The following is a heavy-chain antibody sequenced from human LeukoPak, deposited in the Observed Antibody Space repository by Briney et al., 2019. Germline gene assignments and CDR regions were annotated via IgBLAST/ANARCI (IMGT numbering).Heavy chain of an antibody. J-gene: IGHJ4*02. CDR1: GFTFSSYD. CDR2: IGTAGDT. CDR3: ASGVGSVTDFDY. V-gene: IGHV3-13*01. Sequence: TGGSLRLSCAASGFTFSSYDMHWVRQATGKGLEWVSAIGTAGDTYYPGSVKGRFTISRENAKNSLYLQMNSLRAEDTAVYYCASGVGSVTDFDYWGQGTLVTVSP. D-gene: IGHD4-11*01.